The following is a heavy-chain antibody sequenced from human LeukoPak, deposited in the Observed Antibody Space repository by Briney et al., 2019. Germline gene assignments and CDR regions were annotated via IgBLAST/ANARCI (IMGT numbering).Heavy chain of an antibody. CDR2: IYHSGST. CDR3: ARYSSSWYRTEDYYYYMDV. D-gene: IGHD6-13*01. Sequence: SETLSLTCAVSGGSISSSNWWSWVRQPPGKGLEWIGEIYHSGSTNYNPSLKSRVTISVDTSKNQFSLKLSSVTAVDTAVYYCARYSSSWYRTEDYYYYMDVWGKGTTVTVSS. CDR1: GGSISSSNW. V-gene: IGHV4-4*02. J-gene: IGHJ6*03.